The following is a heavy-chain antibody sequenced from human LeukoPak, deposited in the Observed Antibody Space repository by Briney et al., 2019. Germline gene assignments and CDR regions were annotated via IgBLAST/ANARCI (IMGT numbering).Heavy chain of an antibody. D-gene: IGHD4-17*01. J-gene: IGHJ4*02. CDR1: GYTFTSYG. CDR2: ISAYNGNT. Sequence: GASVKVSCKASGYTFTSYGISWVRQAPGQGLEWMGWISAYNGNTNYAQKLQGRVTMTTDTSTSTAYMELRRLRSDDTAAYYCARKLSRRDYGALDFDYWGQGTLVTVSS. CDR3: ARKLSRRDYGALDFDY. V-gene: IGHV1-18*01.